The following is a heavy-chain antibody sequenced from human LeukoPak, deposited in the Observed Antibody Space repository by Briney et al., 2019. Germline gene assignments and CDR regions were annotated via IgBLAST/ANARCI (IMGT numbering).Heavy chain of an antibody. D-gene: IGHD3-3*01. CDR3: TRDDTYYDFWSGSTTRGYYMDV. J-gene: IGHJ6*03. CDR2: IRSKAYGGTT. V-gene: IGHV3-49*04. CDR1: GFTFGDYA. Sequence: GRSLRLSCTASGFTFGDYAMSWVRQAPGKGLEWVGFIRSKAYGGTTEYAASVKGRFTISRDDSKGIAYLQVNSLKTEDTAVYYCTRDDTYYDFWSGSTTRGYYMDVWRKGTTVTVSS.